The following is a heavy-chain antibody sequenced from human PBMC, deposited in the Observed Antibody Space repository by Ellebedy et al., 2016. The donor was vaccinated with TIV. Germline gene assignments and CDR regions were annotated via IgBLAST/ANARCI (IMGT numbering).Heavy chain of an antibody. J-gene: IGHJ4*02. D-gene: IGHD6-13*01. CDR1: GFSFVNYN. V-gene: IGHV3-21*01. Sequence: PGGSLRLSCAASGFSFVNYNMNWVRQAPGKGLEWVSSITGSSSYMFYADLVKGRFTISRDNAKNSLYLQLNSLRAEDTAVYYCSRGIAAVMYWGQGTLVTVSS. CDR3: SRGIAAVMY. CDR2: ITGSSSYM.